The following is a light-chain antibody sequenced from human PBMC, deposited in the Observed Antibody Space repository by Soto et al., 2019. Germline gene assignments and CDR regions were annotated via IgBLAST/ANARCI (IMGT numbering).Light chain of an antibody. V-gene: IGKV3-20*01. J-gene: IGKJ1*01. CDR1: QTIRSNY. Sequence: ETVLTQSPGTLSLSPGERATLSCRASQTIRSNYLAWYRQTPGQAHRILIYGASNSATGIADRFSGSGSGTDFTLILSILEPEDFAMYYCQQYGSSHWTFGQGTKVEIK. CDR2: GAS. CDR3: QQYGSSHWT.